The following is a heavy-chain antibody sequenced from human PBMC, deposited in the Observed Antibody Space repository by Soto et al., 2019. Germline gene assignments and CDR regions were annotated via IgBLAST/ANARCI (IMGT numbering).Heavy chain of an antibody. V-gene: IGHV1-69*06. J-gene: IGHJ4*02. CDR1: GGTLSSYA. CDR2: IIPVFGTA. D-gene: IGHD3-9*01. Sequence: QVQLVQSGAEVKKPGSSVKVSCKASGGTLSSYAVSWVRQAPGQGLEWMGGIIPVFGTANYAQKFQGRVTIIADISTNTVYMELNSLTFEDTAVYYCASFRKIVTGYSQVSIDYWGQGTLVTVSS. CDR3: ASFRKIVTGYSQVSIDY.